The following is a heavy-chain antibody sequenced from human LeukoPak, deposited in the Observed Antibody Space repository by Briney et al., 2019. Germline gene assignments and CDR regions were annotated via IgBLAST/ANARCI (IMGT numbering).Heavy chain of an antibody. CDR2: INAYNGDT. D-gene: IGHD3-22*01. CDR1: NYTFTSYG. CDR3: ARGRDYYDSSGYHDY. Sequence: ASVKVSCKASNYTFTSYGISWVRQAPGQGLEWMAWINAYNGDTNYAQKLQGRVTLTTDTSTSTAYMELSSLRSEDTAVYYCARGRDYYDSSGYHDYWGQGTLVTVSS. V-gene: IGHV1-18*01. J-gene: IGHJ4*02.